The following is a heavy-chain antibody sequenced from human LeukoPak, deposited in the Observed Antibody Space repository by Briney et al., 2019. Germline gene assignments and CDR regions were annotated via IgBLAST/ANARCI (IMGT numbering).Heavy chain of an antibody. V-gene: IGHV3-7*01. Sequence: GGSLRLSCAASGFTFSTYWMSWVRQAPGKGREWVANIKEDGSAKYYVDSVKGRFTISRDNAKNSLYLQMDSLRAEDTATYFCARDSSAYYSWGQGTLVTVSS. J-gene: IGHJ5*02. CDR1: GFTFSTYW. CDR3: ARDSSAYYS. D-gene: IGHD3-22*01. CDR2: IKEDGSAK.